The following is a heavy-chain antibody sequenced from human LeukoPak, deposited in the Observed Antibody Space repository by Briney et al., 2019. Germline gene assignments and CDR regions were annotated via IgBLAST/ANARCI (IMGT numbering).Heavy chain of an antibody. CDR1: GGSISSSSYY. CDR2: IYYSGST. V-gene: IGHV4-39*01. J-gene: IGHJ3*02. CDR3: ASLSESYYAFDI. Sequence: KPSETLSLTCTVSGGSISSSSYYWGWIRQPPGKGLEWIGSIYYSGSTYYNPSLKSRVTISVDTSKNQFSLKLSSVTAADTAVYYCASLSESYYAFDIWGQGTMATVSS. D-gene: IGHD1-26*01.